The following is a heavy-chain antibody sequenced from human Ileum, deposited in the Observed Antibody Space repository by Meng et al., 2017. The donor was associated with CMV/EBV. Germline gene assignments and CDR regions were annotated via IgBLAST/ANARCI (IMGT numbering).Heavy chain of an antibody. J-gene: IGHJ4*02. V-gene: IGHV3-33*01. Sequence: GCPLNSYGIHWVRQFPGKGLEWVAVLWYDGSRKYFADSVQGRFSISRDDSKNTVYLQMNSLRAEDTAVYYCARDNDGSSHYSQFDYWGQGTLVTVSS. CDR3: ARDNDGSSHYSQFDY. CDR1: GCPLNSYG. CDR2: LWYDGSRK. D-gene: IGHD3-22*01.